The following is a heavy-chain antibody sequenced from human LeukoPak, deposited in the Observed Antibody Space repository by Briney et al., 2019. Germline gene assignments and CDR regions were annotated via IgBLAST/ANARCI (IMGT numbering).Heavy chain of an antibody. J-gene: IGHJ4*02. D-gene: IGHD3-10*01. CDR3: VRGGSNSRHSLSGDDDY. CDR2: INPNSAGA. CDR1: GYTFTGNY. V-gene: IGHV1-2*06. Sequence: ASVKVSCKASGYTFTGNYIHWVRQAPGQGLEWMGRINPNSAGANFAQKFQGRVTMTRDTSINTVYMELSNMRSDDTAVYYCVRGGSNSRHSLSGDDDYWGQGTLVTVSS.